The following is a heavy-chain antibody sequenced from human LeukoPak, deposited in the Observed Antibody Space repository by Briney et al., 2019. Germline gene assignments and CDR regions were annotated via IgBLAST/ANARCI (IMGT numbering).Heavy chain of an antibody. CDR2: INWDGGST. CDR3: ARSRGYCTNGVCYSGFDP. CDR1: GFTFDDYG. J-gene: IGHJ5*02. Sequence: GGSLRLSCAASGFTFDDYGMSWVRRAPGKGLEWVSGINWDGGSTGYADSAKGRITISRDNAKNSLYLQMNSLRAEDTALYYCARSRGYCTNGVCYSGFDPWGQGTLVTVSS. V-gene: IGHV3-20*04. D-gene: IGHD2-8*01.